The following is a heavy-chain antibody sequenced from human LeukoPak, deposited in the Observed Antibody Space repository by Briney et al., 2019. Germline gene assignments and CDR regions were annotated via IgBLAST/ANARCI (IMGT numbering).Heavy chain of an antibody. Sequence: GGSLRLSCAASGFMFSNYVMHWVRQAPGKGLEWVAVISYDGSNKYYADSVKGRFTISRDNSKNTLYLQMNSLRAEDTAVYYCARICSGASCYFSSIWGQGTMVTVSS. V-gene: IGHV3-30-3*01. CDR1: GFMFSNYV. J-gene: IGHJ3*02. D-gene: IGHD2-15*01. CDR3: ARICSGASCYFSSI. CDR2: ISYDGSNK.